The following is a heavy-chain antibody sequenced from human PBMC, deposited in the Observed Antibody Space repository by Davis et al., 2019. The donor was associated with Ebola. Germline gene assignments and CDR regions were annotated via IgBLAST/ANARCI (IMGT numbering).Heavy chain of an antibody. V-gene: IGHV1-69*13. CDR2: IIPIFGTA. CDR1: GDTLTSYA. CDR3: ARGGWLQISGFDY. J-gene: IGHJ4*02. Sequence: SVKVSCKAVGDTLTSYAMTWVRQAPGQGLEWMGGIIPIFGTANYAQKFQGRVTITADESTSTAYMELSSLRSEDTAVYYCARGGWLQISGFDYWGQGTLVTVSS. D-gene: IGHD5-24*01.